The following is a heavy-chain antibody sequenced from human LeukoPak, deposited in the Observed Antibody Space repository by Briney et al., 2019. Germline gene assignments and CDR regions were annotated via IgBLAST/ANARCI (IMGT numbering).Heavy chain of an antibody. Sequence: PGGSLRLSCVASGFTFSTYSMNWVRQAPGKGLEWVSSISSSSSYIYYADSVKGRFTISRDNAKNSLYLQMNSLRAEDTAVYYCARGPNMITFGGVIWGQGTLVTVSS. J-gene: IGHJ4*02. CDR2: ISSSSSYI. V-gene: IGHV3-21*01. CDR1: GFTFSTYS. D-gene: IGHD3-16*01. CDR3: ARGPNMITFGGVI.